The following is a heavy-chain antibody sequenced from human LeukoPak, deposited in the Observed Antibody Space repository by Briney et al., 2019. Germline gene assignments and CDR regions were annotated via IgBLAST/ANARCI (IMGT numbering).Heavy chain of an antibody. Sequence: SVKVSCKASGDTFSSYAISWVRHAPGQGLEWMGGIIPIFGTANYAQKFQGRVTITTDESTSTAYMELSSLRSEDTAVYYCASGDYSLCYFDYWGQGTLVTVSS. D-gene: IGHD4-11*01. J-gene: IGHJ4*02. CDR1: GDTFSSYA. CDR2: IIPIFGTA. V-gene: IGHV1-69*05. CDR3: ASGDYSLCYFDY.